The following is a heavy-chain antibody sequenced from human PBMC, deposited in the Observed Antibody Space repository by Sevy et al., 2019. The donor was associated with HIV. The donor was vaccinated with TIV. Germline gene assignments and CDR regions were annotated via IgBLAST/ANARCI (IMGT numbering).Heavy chain of an antibody. CDR2: ISDGGGTT. J-gene: IGHJ3*02. Sequence: GGSLRLSCAASGFTFRNYVMNWVRQPPGKGLEWVSVISDGGGTTYYADSVKGRFTIFRDESKSTLYLQMNSLRVEDTAVYFCANRGAGAWAALDIWGKGTMVTVS. V-gene: IGHV3-23*01. D-gene: IGHD3-10*01. CDR1: GFTFRNYV. CDR3: ANRGAGAWAALDI.